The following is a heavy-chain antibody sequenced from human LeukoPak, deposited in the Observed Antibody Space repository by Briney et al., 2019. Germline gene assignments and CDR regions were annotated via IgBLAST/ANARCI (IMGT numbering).Heavy chain of an antibody. CDR3: AKGGRDTSKYYFDY. V-gene: IGHV3-30*18. CDR2: VWFGESSQ. D-gene: IGHD1-26*01. Sequence: PGRSLRLSCAASGFTFSNSGMHWVRQAPGKGLEWVAGVWFGESSQSYPDAVKGRFTISRDNSRNTVWLEMNSLRVEDTAVYYCAKGGRDTSKYYFDYWGQGTQVTVSS. J-gene: IGHJ4*02. CDR1: GFTFSNSG.